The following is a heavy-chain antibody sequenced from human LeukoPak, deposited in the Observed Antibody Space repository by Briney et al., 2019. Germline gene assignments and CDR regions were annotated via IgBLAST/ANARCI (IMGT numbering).Heavy chain of an antibody. CDR1: GFTFSSYA. CDR2: ISYDGSNK. D-gene: IGHD6-6*01. CDR3: SRGLGQPVDS. Sequence: GRSLRLSCAASGFTFSSYAMHWVRQAPGKGLEWVAVISYDGSNKYYADSVKGRFTISRDNSKNTLYLQMNSLRAEDTAVYYCSRGLGQPVDSWGQGTLVTVSS. J-gene: IGHJ4*02. V-gene: IGHV3-30*04.